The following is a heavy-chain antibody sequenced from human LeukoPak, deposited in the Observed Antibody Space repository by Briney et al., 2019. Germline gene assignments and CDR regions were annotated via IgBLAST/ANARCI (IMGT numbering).Heavy chain of an antibody. CDR2: IWHDGSNE. CDR1: GFTFSNYG. J-gene: IGHJ4*02. V-gene: IGHV3-33*06. D-gene: IGHD6-19*01. Sequence: GGSLRLSCAASGFTFSNYGMHWVRQAPGKGLEWVAVIWHDGSNEYYADSVRGRFTISRDNSKNTLYLQMSSLRAEDTVVYYCAKDFKSSGWYGLPYFDYWGQGTLVTVSS. CDR3: AKDFKSSGWYGLPYFDY.